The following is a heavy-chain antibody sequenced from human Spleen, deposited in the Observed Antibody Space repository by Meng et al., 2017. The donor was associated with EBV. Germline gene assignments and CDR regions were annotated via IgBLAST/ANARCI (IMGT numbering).Heavy chain of an antibody. V-gene: IGHV2-5*02. D-gene: IGHD2/OR15-2a*01. Sequence: QSTLKASGPPPVKPPPTPTLPCTFSGFSLSTRGVSVGWIRQPPGKALEWLALIYWDDDKRYSPSLINRLTITKDTSKNQVVLTMTNMDPVDTATYYCAHQIDANWFDPWGQGTLVTVSS. J-gene: IGHJ5*02. CDR1: GFSLSTRGVS. CDR3: AHQIDANWFDP. CDR2: IYWDDDK.